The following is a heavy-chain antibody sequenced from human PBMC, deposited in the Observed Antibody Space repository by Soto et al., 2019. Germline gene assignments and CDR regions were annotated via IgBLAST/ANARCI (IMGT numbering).Heavy chain of an antibody. CDR2: IYYSGST. CDR3: ARGSWFGDFLDY. Sequence: SETLSLTCTVSGGSISSGGYYWSWIRQHPGKGLEWIGYIYYSGSTNNNPSLKSQVTKSENTSKKQFSLKISTVTAADTAVYYCARGSWFGDFLDYWGQGTLVTVSS. V-gene: IGHV4-31*01. D-gene: IGHD3-10*01. J-gene: IGHJ4*02. CDR1: GGSISSGGYY.